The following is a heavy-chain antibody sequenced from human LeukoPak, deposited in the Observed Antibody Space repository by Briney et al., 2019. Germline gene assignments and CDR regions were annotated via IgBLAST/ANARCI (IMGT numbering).Heavy chain of an antibody. J-gene: IGHJ4*02. CDR2: ISSGSSYT. CDR1: GFTFSDYY. CDR3: ARGSGYYSYFDY. D-gene: IGHD3-22*01. V-gene: IGHV3-11*05. Sequence: GGSLRLSCAASGFTFSDYYMSWLRQAPGKGLDWVSYISSGSSYTNYADSVKGRFTISRDNAKNSLYLQMDSLRAEDTAVYYCARGSGYYSYFDYWGQGTLVTVSS.